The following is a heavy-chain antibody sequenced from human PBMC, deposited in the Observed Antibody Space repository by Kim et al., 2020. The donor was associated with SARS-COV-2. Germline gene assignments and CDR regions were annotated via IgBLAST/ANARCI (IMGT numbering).Heavy chain of an antibody. CDR1: GFTFSSYG. Sequence: GGSLRLSCAASGFTFSSYGMHWVRQAPGKGLEWVAVIWYDGSNKYYADSVKGRFTISRDNSKNTLYLQMNSLRAEDTAVYYCARDAGLHGYSYGQFDYWGQGTLVTVSS. CDR3: ARDAGLHGYSYGQFDY. CDR2: IWYDGSNK. D-gene: IGHD5-18*01. V-gene: IGHV3-33*01. J-gene: IGHJ4*02.